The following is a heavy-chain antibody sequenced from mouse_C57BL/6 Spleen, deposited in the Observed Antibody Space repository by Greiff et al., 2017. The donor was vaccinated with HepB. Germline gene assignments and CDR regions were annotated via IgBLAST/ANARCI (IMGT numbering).Heavy chain of an antibody. V-gene: IGHV6-3*01. CDR2: IRFKSDNYAT. Sequence: EVQGVESGGGLVQPGGSMKLSCVASGFTFSNYWMNWVRQSPEKGLEWVAQIRFKSDNYATHYAESVKGRFTISRDDSKSSVYLQMNNLRAQDTGIYYCGTGTVAYWGQGTLVTVSA. J-gene: IGHJ3*01. CDR3: GTGTVAY. CDR1: GFTFSNYW. D-gene: IGHD4-1*01.